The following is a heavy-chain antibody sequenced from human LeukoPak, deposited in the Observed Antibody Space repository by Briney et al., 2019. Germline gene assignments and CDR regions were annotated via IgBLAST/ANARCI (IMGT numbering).Heavy chain of an antibody. CDR3: ARRFGS. CDR1: GFTFSSYG. D-gene: IGHD1-14*01. V-gene: IGHV3-30*03. Sequence: GGSLRLSCAASGFTFSSYGMHWVRQAPGKGLEWVAVISYDGSNKYYADSVKGRFTISRDNSKNTLYLQMNSLRAEDTAVYYCARRFGSWGQGTLVTVSS. CDR2: ISYDGSNK. J-gene: IGHJ4*02.